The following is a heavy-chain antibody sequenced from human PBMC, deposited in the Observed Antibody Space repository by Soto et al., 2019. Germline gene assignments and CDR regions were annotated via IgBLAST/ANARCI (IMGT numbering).Heavy chain of an antibody. CDR2: INPSGGVP. J-gene: IGHJ4*02. CDR3: ARGSFYHDTSGPYYFDL. V-gene: IGHV1-46*01. D-gene: IGHD2-15*01. Sequence: QVQLVQSGADVKKPGASVKVSCKASGYSFPSYYMHWVRQAPGQGPEWMGMINPSGGVPGYAHKFQGRVTMTEDTATSTFYMELSSLRSEDTAVYYCARGSFYHDTSGPYYFDLWGQGTLVTVSS. CDR1: GYSFPSYY.